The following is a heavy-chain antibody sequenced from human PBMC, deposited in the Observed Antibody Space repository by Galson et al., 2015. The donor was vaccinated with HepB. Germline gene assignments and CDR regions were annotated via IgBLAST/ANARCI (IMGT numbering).Heavy chain of an antibody. CDR3: ARGEYPGT. D-gene: IGHD2/OR15-2a*01. J-gene: IGHJ5*02. V-gene: IGHV3-7*03. CDR1: GFTFSSYW. Sequence: SLRLSCAASGFTFSSYWMSWFRQAPGKGLEWVANINRDGSEKNYVGSLKGRFTISRDNARNSLYLQMNSLRAEDTAMYYCARGEYPGTWGRGTLVTVSS. CDR2: INRDGSEK.